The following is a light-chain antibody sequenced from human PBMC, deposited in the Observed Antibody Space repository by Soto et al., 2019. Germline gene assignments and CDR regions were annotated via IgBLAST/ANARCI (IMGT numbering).Light chain of an antibody. CDR1: SGSVSTNHY. J-gene: IGLJ2*01. Sequence: QAVVTQEPSFSVSPGGTVTLTCGLSSGSVSTNHYPSWYQQTPGQPPRTLIYSTNTRSSGVPDRFSGSILGNKAALTVTGAQADDESDYYCLLYMGYGIVVFGGVTQLTVL. CDR3: LLYMGYGIVV. V-gene: IGLV8-61*01. CDR2: STN.